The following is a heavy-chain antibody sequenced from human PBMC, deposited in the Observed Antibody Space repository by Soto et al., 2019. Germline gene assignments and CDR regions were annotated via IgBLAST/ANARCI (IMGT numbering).Heavy chain of an antibody. CDR1: AVTFTGYG. J-gene: IGHJ4*02. CDR3: ARDGVGRKQYFGSCDY. Sequence: GSLRLSCAAPAVTFTGYGMHWVRQAPGKGLEWVAFIRFDGSNIYYADSVKGRFTISRDNATNMLYLQMNSLRAEDTAVYNCARDGVGRKQYFGSCDYWGMGTLITVA. V-gene: IGHV3-30*02. D-gene: IGHD1-26*01. CDR2: IRFDGSNI.